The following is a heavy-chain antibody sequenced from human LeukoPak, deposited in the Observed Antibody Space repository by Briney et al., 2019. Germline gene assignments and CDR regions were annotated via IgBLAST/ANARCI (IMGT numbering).Heavy chain of an antibody. J-gene: IGHJ4*02. Sequence: RAGGSLRLSCAASGFPFSTLEMTWVRQAPGKGLEWVSYISSSGSTIYYADSVKGRFTISRDNAKNSLYLQMNSLRVEDTAIYHCARGRFGLDWGQGTLVTFSS. V-gene: IGHV3-48*03. CDR1: GFPFSTLE. CDR2: ISSSGSTI. CDR3: ARGRFGLD. D-gene: IGHD3-10*01.